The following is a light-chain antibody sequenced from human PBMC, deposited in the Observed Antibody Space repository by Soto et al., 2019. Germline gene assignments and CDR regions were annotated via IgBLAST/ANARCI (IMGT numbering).Light chain of an antibody. CDR3: SSYTTSSTLEI. J-gene: IGLJ2*01. V-gene: IGLV2-14*03. Sequence: QSALTQPASVSGSPGQSITISCTGTSSDVGGYNYVSWYQHHPGEAPKLLIYDVSYRPSGVSNRFSGSKSGNTASLTISGLQAEYEADYYCSSYTTSSTLEIFGGGTKLTVL. CDR1: SSDVGGYNY. CDR2: DVS.